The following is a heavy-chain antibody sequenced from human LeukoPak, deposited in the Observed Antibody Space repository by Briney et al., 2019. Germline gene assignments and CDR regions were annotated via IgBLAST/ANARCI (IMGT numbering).Heavy chain of an antibody. J-gene: IGHJ4*02. CDR1: GGSISSDY. Sequence: SETLSLTCTVSGGSISSDYWSWIRQPPGKGLEWIGYIYYRGSTNYNPSLKSRVTISVDTSKNQLSLKLSSVAAADTAVYYCARLSGYSSGHYYSDYWGQGTLVTVSS. V-gene: IGHV4-59*01. D-gene: IGHD3-22*01. CDR2: IYYRGST. CDR3: ARLSGYSSGHYYSDY.